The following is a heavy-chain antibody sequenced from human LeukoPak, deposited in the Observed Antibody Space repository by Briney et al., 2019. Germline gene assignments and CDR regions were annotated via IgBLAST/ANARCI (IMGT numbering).Heavy chain of an antibody. CDR3: ARLNYYDSSAFDY. CDR1: GGSISTSSYY. V-gene: IGHV4-39*07. Sequence: SETLSLTCTVSGGSISTSSYYWGWVRQPPGKGLEWIGNIFYSGSTNYNPSLKSRVTISVDTSKNQFSLKLSSVTAADTAVYYCARLNYYDSSAFDYWGQGTLVTVSS. D-gene: IGHD3-22*01. J-gene: IGHJ4*02. CDR2: IFYSGST.